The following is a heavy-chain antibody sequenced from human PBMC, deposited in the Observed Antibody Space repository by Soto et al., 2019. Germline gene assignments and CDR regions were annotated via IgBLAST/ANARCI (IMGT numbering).Heavy chain of an antibody. CDR1: GYSFTSYW. CDR3: ARHMSPYDSSGYYSEFDY. V-gene: IGHV5-51*01. J-gene: IGHJ4*02. D-gene: IGHD3-22*01. Sequence: GESLKISCKGSGYSFTSYWIGWVRQMPGKELEWMGIIYPGGSDTRYSPSFQGQVTISADKSISTAYLQWSSLKASDTAMYYCARHMSPYDSSGYYSEFDYWGQGTLVTVSS. CDR2: IYPGGSDT.